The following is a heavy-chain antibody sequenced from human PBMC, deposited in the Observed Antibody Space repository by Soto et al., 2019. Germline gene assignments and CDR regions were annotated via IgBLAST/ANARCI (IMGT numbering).Heavy chain of an antibody. D-gene: IGHD6-19*01. CDR2: INPSGGST. V-gene: IGHV1-46*01. CDR3: ARDINGGWYKVDFVH. CDR1: GYTFTSYY. Sequence: ASVKVSCKASGYTFTSYYMHWVRQAPGQGLEWMGIINPSGGSTSYAQKFQGRVTMTRDTSTSTVYMELSSLRSEDTAVYYCARDINGGWYKVDFVHWCQGRLVSV. J-gene: IGHJ4*02.